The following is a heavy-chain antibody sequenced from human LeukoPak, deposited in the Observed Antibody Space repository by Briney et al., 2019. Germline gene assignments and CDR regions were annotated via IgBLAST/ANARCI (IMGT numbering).Heavy chain of an antibody. CDR2: INWNGGST. CDR3: ARGITMVRGVPSDY. J-gene: IGHJ4*02. Sequence: GGSLRLSCAASGFTFDDYGMSWVRQAPGKGLEWVSGINWNGGSTVYAASVKGRFTISRDNANNSLYLQMNSLRAEDTALYHCARGITMVRGVPSDYWGQGTLVTVSS. CDR1: GFTFDDYG. D-gene: IGHD3-10*01. V-gene: IGHV3-20*01.